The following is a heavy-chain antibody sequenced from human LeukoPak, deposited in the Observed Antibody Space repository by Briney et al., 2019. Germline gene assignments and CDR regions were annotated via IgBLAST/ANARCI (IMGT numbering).Heavy chain of an antibody. CDR3: ARVPPSAHQLFCSDY. CDR2: ISANNGEI. CDR1: GYTFTNYG. D-gene: IGHD2-2*01. V-gene: IGHV1-18*04. Sequence: ASVKVSCKASGYTFTNYGISWVRQAPGQGLEWMSSISANNGEIRYAQNFQGRVTMTTDTSTTTAYMELRSLRSDDTAVYYCARVPPSAHQLFCSDYWGQGTQVTVSS. J-gene: IGHJ4*02.